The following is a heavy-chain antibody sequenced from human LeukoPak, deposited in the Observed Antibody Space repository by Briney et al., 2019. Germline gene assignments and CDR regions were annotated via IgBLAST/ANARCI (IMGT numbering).Heavy chain of an antibody. CDR2: INAGNGNT. D-gene: IGHD1-26*01. Sequence: ASVKVSCKASGYTFTSYAMHWVRQAPGRRLEWMGWINAGNGNTKYSQKFQGRVTITRDTSASTAYMELSSLRSEDTAVYYCARDLYSGTSYYYYYGMDVWGQGTTVTVSS. CDR1: GYTFTSYA. V-gene: IGHV1-3*01. CDR3: ARDLYSGTSYYYYYGMDV. J-gene: IGHJ6*02.